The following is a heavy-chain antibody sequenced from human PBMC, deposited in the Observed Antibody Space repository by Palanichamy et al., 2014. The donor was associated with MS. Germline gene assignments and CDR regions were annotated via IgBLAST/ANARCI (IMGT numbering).Heavy chain of an antibody. CDR1: GITLSDYY. CDR3: VRGRSGLDV. Sequence: EVQLVESGGGLVQPGGSPRLSCAASGITLSDYYMDWVRQAPEKGLEWVGRSTNKANRYTTEYAASVKGRFTISRDDSKNLLYLQMNSLKTEDTAVYYCVRGRSGLDVWGQGTTVTVSS. CDR2: STNKANRYTT. V-gene: IGHV3-72*01. J-gene: IGHJ6*02.